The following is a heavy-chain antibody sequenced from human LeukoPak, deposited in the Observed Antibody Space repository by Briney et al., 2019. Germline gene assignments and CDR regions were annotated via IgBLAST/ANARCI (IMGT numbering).Heavy chain of an antibody. Sequence: ASVKVSCKASGYTFTSYDISWVRQAPGQGLEWMGGIIPIFGTANYAQKFQGRVTITTDESTSTAYMELSSLRSEDTAVYYCARGSSGSYGLPLWYYYMDVWGKGTTVTVSS. V-gene: IGHV1-69*05. J-gene: IGHJ6*03. CDR2: IIPIFGTA. CDR3: ARGSSGSYGLPLWYYYMDV. D-gene: IGHD3-10*01. CDR1: GYTFTSYD.